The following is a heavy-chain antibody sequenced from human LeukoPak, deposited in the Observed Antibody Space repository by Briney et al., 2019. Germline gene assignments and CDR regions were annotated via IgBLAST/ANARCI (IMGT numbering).Heavy chain of an antibody. J-gene: IGHJ4*02. Sequence: GGSLRLSCAASGFTFSSYAMSWVRPAPGTRVEWVSAINGRGGSTYYVDSVRGRFTISRDNSKNTLYLQMNSLRAEDTAVYYCAKRPGTTYPDYWGQGTLVTVSS. CDR3: AKRPGTTYPDY. CDR2: INGRGGST. CDR1: GFTFSSYA. D-gene: IGHD1-1*01. V-gene: IGHV3-23*01.